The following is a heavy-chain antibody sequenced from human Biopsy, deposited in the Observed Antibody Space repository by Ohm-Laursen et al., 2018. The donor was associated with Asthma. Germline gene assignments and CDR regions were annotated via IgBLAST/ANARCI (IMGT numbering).Heavy chain of an antibody. CDR1: GFTFSSYG. CDR2: IWYDGSIK. D-gene: IGHD1-26*01. V-gene: IGHV3-33*01. J-gene: IGHJ4*02. CDR3: ARAKSGSLYCPADY. Sequence: SLRLSCAASGFTFSSYGMHWVRQAPGKGLEWVAVIWYDGSIKYYADSVKGRFSISRDNSKNTLYLQMNSLRVEDTAVFYCARAKSGSLYCPADYWGQGTLVTVSS.